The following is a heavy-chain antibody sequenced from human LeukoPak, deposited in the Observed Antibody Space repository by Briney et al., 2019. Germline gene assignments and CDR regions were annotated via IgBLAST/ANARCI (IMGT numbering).Heavy chain of an antibody. D-gene: IGHD3-10*01. CDR1: GFTFSSYA. Sequence: GGSLRLSCAASGFTFSSYAMSWVRQAPGKGLEWVASINPDATVKYYVDSVKGRFTISRDNGADSVYLEMSSLRAEDTAVYFCARLQGTYTTYDYWGQGTLVTVSS. CDR2: INPDATVK. J-gene: IGHJ4*02. V-gene: IGHV3-7*01. CDR3: ARLQGTYTTYDY.